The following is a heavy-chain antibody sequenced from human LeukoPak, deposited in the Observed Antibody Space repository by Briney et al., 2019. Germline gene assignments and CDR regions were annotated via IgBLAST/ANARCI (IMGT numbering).Heavy chain of an antibody. CDR3: AIGRHTVTTSIDY. CDR1: GYTFTGYY. J-gene: IGHJ4*02. D-gene: IGHD4-17*01. CDR2: INPNSGGT. V-gene: IGHV1-2*02. Sequence: ASVKVSCKASGYTFTGYYMHWVRQAPGQGLEWMGWINPNSGGTNYAQKFQGRVTMTRDTSISTAYMELSSLRSEDTAVYYCAIGRHTVTTSIDYWGQGTLVTVSS.